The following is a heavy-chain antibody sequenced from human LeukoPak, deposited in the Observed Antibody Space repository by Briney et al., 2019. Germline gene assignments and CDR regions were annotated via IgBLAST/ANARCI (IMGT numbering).Heavy chain of an antibody. V-gene: IGHV3-11*04. D-gene: IGHD3-10*01. CDR3: ARVRGSYSVDY. CDR2: ISTSGTTT. CDR1: GFTFSDYY. Sequence: GGSLRLSCAASGFTFSDYYMSWIRQAPAKGREWISYISTSGTTTYHADSVKGRFTISRDDAKNSLYLQMNSLRADDTALYYCARVRGSYSVDYWGQGTLVTVSS. J-gene: IGHJ4*02.